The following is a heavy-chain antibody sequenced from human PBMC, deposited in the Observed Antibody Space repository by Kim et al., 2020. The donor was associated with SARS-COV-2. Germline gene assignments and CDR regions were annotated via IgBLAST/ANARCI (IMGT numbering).Heavy chain of an antibody. CDR3: AREIAAAAQYYFDY. J-gene: IGHJ4*02. Sequence: PALQSRVTISVDRSKNQFSLKLSSVTAADTAVYYCAREIAAAAQYYFDYWGQGTLVTVSS. V-gene: IGHV4-30-2*01. D-gene: IGHD6-13*01.